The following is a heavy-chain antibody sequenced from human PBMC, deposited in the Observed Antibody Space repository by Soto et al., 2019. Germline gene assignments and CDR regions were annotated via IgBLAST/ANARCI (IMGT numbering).Heavy chain of an antibody. CDR2: INHSGST. CDR1: GGSFSGYY. J-gene: IGHJ5*02. CDR3: ARVVVVQAGRWFDP. D-gene: IGHD2-2*01. Sequence: QVQLQQWGAGLLKPSETLSLTCAVYGGSFSGYYWSWIRQPPGKGLEWSGEINHSGSTNYNPALKSRVTIAVDTSKNQFSRKLSSVTAADTAVYYCARVVVVQAGRWFDPWGQGTLVTVSS. V-gene: IGHV4-34*01.